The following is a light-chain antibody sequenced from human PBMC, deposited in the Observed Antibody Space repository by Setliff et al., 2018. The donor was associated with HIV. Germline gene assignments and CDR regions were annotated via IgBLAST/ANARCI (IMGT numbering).Light chain of an antibody. CDR2: DVT. Sequence: QSALAQPASVSGSPGQSITISCTGSSSDIGDYESVSWYQQHPGEVPKLMIYDVTKRPSGVSNRFSASKSGNTASLTISGLQAEDEADYYCSSYTSSNTLNYVFGTGTKVTVL. CDR3: SSYTSSNTLNYV. J-gene: IGLJ1*01. V-gene: IGLV2-14*03. CDR1: SSDIGDYES.